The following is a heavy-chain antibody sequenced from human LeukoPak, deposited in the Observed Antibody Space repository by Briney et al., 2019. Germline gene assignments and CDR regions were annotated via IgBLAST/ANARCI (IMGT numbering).Heavy chain of an antibody. CDR2: IRHDASDK. CDR1: GVTFSIYG. J-gene: IGHJ4*02. CDR3: AKDPRGALQTDY. D-gene: IGHD5-24*01. Sequence: GGSLTLSCASSGVTFSIYGMHGGRQAPRKGLEWAPFIRHDASDKYSEEYVKRRFTIPRDNSQNTLYLQMNSLRPEDTAVYYCAKDPRGALQTDYWGQRTLVTVS. V-gene: IGHV3-30*02.